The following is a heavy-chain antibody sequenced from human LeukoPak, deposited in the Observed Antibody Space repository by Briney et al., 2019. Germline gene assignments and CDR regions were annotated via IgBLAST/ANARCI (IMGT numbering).Heavy chain of an antibody. J-gene: IGHJ4*02. D-gene: IGHD6-13*01. V-gene: IGHV1-2*02. Sequence: VSVKVSCKASGYTFTGYYMHWVRQAPGQGLEWMGWINPNSGGTNYAQKFQGRVTMTRDTSISTAYMELSRLRSDDTAVYYCARGYSSSWYSHFDYWGQGTLVTVSS. CDR2: INPNSGGT. CDR3: ARGYSSSWYSHFDY. CDR1: GYTFTGYY.